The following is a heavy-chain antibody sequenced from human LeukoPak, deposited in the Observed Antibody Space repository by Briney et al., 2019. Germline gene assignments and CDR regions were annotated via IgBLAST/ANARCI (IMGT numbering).Heavy chain of an antibody. V-gene: IGHV3-43*02. D-gene: IGHD4-11*01. CDR1: GFTFDDYA. CDR2: ISGDSVST. CDR3: AKDTKPSTITPDF. Sequence: PGGSLRLSCAASGFTFDDYAMHWVRQAPGKGLEWVSLISGDSVSTYYADSVKGRFTIPRDDSKNSLYLQMNSLRTEDTAFYYCAKDTKPSTITPDFWGQGTLVTVSS. J-gene: IGHJ4*02.